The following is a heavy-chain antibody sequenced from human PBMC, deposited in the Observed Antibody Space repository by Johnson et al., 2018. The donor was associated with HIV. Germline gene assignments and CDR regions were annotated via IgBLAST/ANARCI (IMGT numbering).Heavy chain of an antibody. Sequence: QVQLVESGGGLVKPGGSLRLSCAASGFTFSDYYMSWVRQAPGKGLEWVSYISSSGSTIYYADSVKGRFTISRDKTKKTLYLQMNSLRADDTAVYYCARAAIGVLPAGAFDIWGRGTMVTVSS. CDR1: GFTFSDYY. CDR3: ARAAIGVLPAGAFDI. CDR2: ISSSGSTI. V-gene: IGHV3-11*04. D-gene: IGHD2-2*01. J-gene: IGHJ3*02.